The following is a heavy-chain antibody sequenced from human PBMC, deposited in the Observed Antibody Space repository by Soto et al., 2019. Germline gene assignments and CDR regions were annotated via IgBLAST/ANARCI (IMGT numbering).Heavy chain of an antibody. V-gene: IGHV4-59*01. J-gene: IGHJ4*02. D-gene: IGHD2-15*01. CDR1: GGSISSYY. Sequence: SETLSLTCTVSGGSISSYYWSWIRQPPGKGLEWIGYIYYSGSTNYNPSLKSRVTISVDTSKNQFSLKLSSVTAADTAVYYCARVPYCSGGSCYSEGYFDYWGQGTLVTVSS. CDR3: ARVPYCSGGSCYSEGYFDY. CDR2: IYYSGST.